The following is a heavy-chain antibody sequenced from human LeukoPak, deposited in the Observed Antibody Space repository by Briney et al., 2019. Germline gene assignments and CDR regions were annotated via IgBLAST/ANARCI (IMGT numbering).Heavy chain of an antibody. D-gene: IGHD3-10*01. V-gene: IGHV4-39*07. CDR1: GGSISSSSYY. CDR3: ARDSRITMVRGVTDWFDP. J-gene: IGHJ5*02. CDR2: IYYSGST. Sequence: SETLSLTCTVSGGSISSSSYYWGWIRQPPGKGLEWIGSIYYSGSTYYNPSLKSRVTISVDASKNQFSLKLSSVTAADTAVYYCARDSRITMVRGVTDWFDPWGQGTLVTVSS.